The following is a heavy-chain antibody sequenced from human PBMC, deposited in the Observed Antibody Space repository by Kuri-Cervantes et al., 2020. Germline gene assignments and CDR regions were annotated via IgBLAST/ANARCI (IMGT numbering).Heavy chain of an antibody. CDR3: AKRRGPGAAAFDY. CDR1: GFTFSDYY. D-gene: IGHD6-13*01. CDR2: IKQDGSEK. J-gene: IGHJ4*02. Sequence: GESLKISCAASGFTFSDYYMSWIRQAPGKGLEWVANIKQDGSEKYYVDSVKGRFTISRDNAKNSLYLQMNSLRAEDTAVYYCAKRRGPGAAAFDYWGQGTLVTVSS. V-gene: IGHV3-7*01.